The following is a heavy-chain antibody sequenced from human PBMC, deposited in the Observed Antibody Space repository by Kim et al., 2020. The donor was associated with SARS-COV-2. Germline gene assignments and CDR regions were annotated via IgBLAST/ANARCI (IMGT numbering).Heavy chain of an antibody. V-gene: IGHV3-30*04. CDR1: GFTFSSYA. CDR3: ARDKMADFDY. CDR2: ISYDGSNK. J-gene: IGHJ4*02. Sequence: GGSLRLSCAASGFTFSSYAMHWVRQAPGKGLEWVAVISYDGSNKYYADSVKGRFTISRDNSKNTLYLQMNSLRAEDTAVYYCARDKMADFDYWGQGTLVT.